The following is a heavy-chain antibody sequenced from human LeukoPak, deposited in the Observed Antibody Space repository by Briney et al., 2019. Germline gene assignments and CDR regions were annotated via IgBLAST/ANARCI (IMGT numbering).Heavy chain of an antibody. D-gene: IGHD5-24*01. J-gene: IGHJ4*02. CDR1: GYSLTSYW. CDR3: ATGPFGYNYLLDY. V-gene: IGHV5-51*01. CDR2: IYPGDSDT. Sequence: GESLQISCQGSGYSLTSYWIGWVRQMPGKGLEWMGIIYPGDSDTRYSPSFQGQVTISADKSISTAYLQWSSLKASDTAMYYCATGPFGYNYLLDYWGQGTLVTVSS.